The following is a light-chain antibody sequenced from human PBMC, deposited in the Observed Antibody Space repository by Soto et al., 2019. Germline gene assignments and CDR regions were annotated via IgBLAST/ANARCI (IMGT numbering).Light chain of an antibody. CDR2: DAS. J-gene: IGKJ1*01. CDR3: QQYYSYSET. Sequence: DIQMTQSPSTLSASVGDRVTTTCRASQSISTWLAWYQQKPGKAPKLLIYDASTLESGVPSRFSGSGSGTEFTLTISSLQPDDFATYYCQQYYSYSETFGQGTKVDIK. CDR1: QSISTW. V-gene: IGKV1-5*01.